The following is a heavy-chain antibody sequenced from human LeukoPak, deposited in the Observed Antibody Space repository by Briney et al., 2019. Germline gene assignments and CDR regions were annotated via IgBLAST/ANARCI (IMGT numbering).Heavy chain of an antibody. V-gene: IGHV4-59*12. J-gene: IGHJ5*02. CDR1: DGSISDSY. D-gene: IGHD4-23*01. CDR3: ARDAYGGNSWGWFDP. Sequence: PSETLFLTCTVSDGSISDSYWSWIRQSPGKGLEWIGYIFYTGFTHYNPSLESRVTISVDTSKKLFSLRLNSVTAADTAVYYCARDAYGGNSWGWFDPWGQGTLVTVSS. CDR2: IFYTGFT.